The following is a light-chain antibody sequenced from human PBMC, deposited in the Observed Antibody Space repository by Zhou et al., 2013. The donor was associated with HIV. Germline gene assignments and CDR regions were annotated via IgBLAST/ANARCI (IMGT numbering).Light chain of an antibody. Sequence: DIQMIQFPSSMSASVGDRVIIVCRASEDITSSLGWYQQRPGRAPKLLIYSASRLQDGVPSRFIGSGSGTDFTLTITSLRPEDFATYYCQQANSFPWTFGQGTKVEV. V-gene: IGKV1-12*02. J-gene: IGKJ1*01. CDR2: SAS. CDR1: EDITSS. CDR3: QQANSFPWT.